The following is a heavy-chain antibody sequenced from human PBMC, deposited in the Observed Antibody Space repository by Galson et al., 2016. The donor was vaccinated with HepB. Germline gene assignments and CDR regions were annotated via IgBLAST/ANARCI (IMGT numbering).Heavy chain of an antibody. D-gene: IGHD3-22*01. Sequence: PALVKPTQTLTLTCTFSGFSLSTPGVGVGWIRQPPGKALEWLALIYWDDDKRYSPSLKTRLTITKDTSKNQVVLTMTNMDPVDTATYYCAHRRLGDYYDSGGHFDFWGQGTLVTVSS. J-gene: IGHJ4*02. CDR3: AHRRLGDYYDSGGHFDF. CDR2: IYWDDDK. CDR1: GFSLSTPGVG. V-gene: IGHV2-5*02.